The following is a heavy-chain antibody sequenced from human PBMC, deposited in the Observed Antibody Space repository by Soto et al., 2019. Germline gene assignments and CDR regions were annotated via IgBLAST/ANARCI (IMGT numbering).Heavy chain of an antibody. V-gene: IGHV1-69*12. CDR1: GGTFNSYA. CDR2: TIPMFGTT. D-gene: IGHD3-22*01. Sequence: QVQLVQSGAEVKKPESSVRVSCKASGGTFNSYAITWVRQAPGQGLEWMGGTIPMFGTTNYAEKFQGRVTITADEPTNTARMEPSSLRSEDTAVYYCAGRGIRYHSIGYYHGIGGMDLWGQGTRVIVSS. CDR3: AGRGIRYHSIGYYHGIGGMDL. J-gene: IGHJ6*02.